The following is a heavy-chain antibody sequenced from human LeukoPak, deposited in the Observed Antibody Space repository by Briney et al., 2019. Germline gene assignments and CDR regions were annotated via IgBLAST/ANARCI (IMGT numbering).Heavy chain of an antibody. V-gene: IGHV1-24*01. J-gene: IGHJ1*01. CDR2: FDPEDGET. CDR1: GYTLTELS. D-gene: IGHD2-2*02. CDR3: AREGYCSTTSSYTGPTLN. Sequence: ASVKVSCKVSGYTLTELSMHWVRQAPGKGLEWMGGFDPEDGETIYAQKFQGRVTMTRDTSISTAYMELSRLRSDDTAVYYCAREGYCSTTSSYTGPTLNWGQGTLVTVSS.